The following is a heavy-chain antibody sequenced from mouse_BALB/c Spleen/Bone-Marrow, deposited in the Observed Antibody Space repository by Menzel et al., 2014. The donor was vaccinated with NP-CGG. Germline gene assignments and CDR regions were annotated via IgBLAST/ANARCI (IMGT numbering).Heavy chain of an antibody. CDR1: GFNIKDTY. CDR2: IDPANGNT. CDR3: ARYRYYGSSYAMDY. V-gene: IGHV14-3*02. Sequence: EVQRVESGAKLVKPGASVKLSCTASGFNIKDTYMHWVMQRPEQGLEWIGRIDPANGNTKYDPKFQGKATITADTSSNTAYLQLSSLTSEDTAVYYCARYRYYGSSYAMDYWGQGTSVTVSS. D-gene: IGHD1-1*01. J-gene: IGHJ4*01.